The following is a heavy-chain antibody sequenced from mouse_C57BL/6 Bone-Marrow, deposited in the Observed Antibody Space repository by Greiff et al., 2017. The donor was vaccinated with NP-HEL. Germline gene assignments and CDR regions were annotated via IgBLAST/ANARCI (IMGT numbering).Heavy chain of an antibody. J-gene: IGHJ4*01. Sequence: EVMLVESGGGLVKPGGSLKLSCAASGFTFSDYGMHWVRQAPEKGLEWVAYISSGSSTIYYADTVKGGFTISRDNAKNTLFLQMTSLRSEDTAMYYCARRYRGLYYYAMDYWGQGTSVTVSS. CDR1: GFTFSDYG. CDR2: ISSGSSTI. D-gene: IGHD2-12*01. V-gene: IGHV5-17*01. CDR3: ARRYRGLYYYAMDY.